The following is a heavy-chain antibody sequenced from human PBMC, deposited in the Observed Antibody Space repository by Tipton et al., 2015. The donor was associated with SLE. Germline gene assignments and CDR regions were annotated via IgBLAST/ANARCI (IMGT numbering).Heavy chain of an antibody. CDR2: ISSSGDSA. Sequence: SLRLSCAASGFTFSRAWMNWVRQAPGKGLEWVSVISSSGDSAYYGDSVKGRFTISRDNSRNTLYLQMNSLTVEDTAVYYCAPGGRTGGDKWGQGTLVTVSS. CDR3: APGGRTGGDK. CDR1: GFTFSRAW. D-gene: IGHD2-15*01. J-gene: IGHJ4*02. V-gene: IGHV3-23*01.